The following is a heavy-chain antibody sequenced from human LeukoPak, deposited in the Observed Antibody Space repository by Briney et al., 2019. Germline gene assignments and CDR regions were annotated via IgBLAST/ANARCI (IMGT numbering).Heavy chain of an antibody. D-gene: IGHD1-1*01. J-gene: IGHJ4*02. CDR3: ARAYSDWSGTDY. CDR1: GFTFSSYG. Sequence: GRSLRLSCAASGFTFSSYGMHWVRQAPGKGLEWVAVIWYDGSNKYYADSVKGRFTISRDNSKNTLYLQMNSLRAEDTAVYYCARAYSDWSGTDYWGQGALVTVSS. V-gene: IGHV3-33*01. CDR2: IWYDGSNK.